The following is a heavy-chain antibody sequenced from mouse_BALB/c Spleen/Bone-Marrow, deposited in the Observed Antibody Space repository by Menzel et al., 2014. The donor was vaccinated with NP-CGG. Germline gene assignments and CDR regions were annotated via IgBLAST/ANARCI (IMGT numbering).Heavy chain of an antibody. CDR3: ARGVYYDYDDYFDY. Sequence: LMESGPELVKPGASVKISCKASGYTFTDYYINWVKQKPGQGLEWIGWIYPGSGNTKYNEKFKGKATLTVDTSSSTAYMQLSSLTSEDTAVYFCARGVYYDYDDYFDYWGQGTTLTVSS. CDR2: IYPGSGNT. V-gene: IGHV1-84*02. CDR1: GYTFTDYY. J-gene: IGHJ2*01. D-gene: IGHD2-4*01.